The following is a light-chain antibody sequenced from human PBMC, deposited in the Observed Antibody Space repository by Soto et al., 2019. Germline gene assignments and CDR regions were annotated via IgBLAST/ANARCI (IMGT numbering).Light chain of an antibody. CDR2: GAS. CDR3: QHCDYLPI. V-gene: IGKV3-15*01. Sequence: EIVMTQSPATLSVSPGERATLSCRASQSVSSNLAWYQQKPGQAPRLLIYGASTRATGIPARFSGSGSGTQFTLTISSLQSEDVATYYCQHCDYLPIFGPGTTVDFK. J-gene: IGKJ3*01. CDR1: QSVSSN.